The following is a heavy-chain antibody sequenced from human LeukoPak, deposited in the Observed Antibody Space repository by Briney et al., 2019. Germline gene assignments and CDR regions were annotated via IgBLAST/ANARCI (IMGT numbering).Heavy chain of an antibody. D-gene: IGHD6-6*01. CDR3: AKRVPYSSSSVYFDC. Sequence: QSGGSLRLSCAASGFTFTNYVMSWVRQPPGKGLEWVSAISDGGRSTYYADSVKGRFTISRDNSKNTLYLQMNNLRAEDTAFYYCAKRVPYSSSSVYFDCWGQGTLVTVSS. CDR1: GFTFTNYV. CDR2: ISDGGRST. V-gene: IGHV3-23*01. J-gene: IGHJ4*02.